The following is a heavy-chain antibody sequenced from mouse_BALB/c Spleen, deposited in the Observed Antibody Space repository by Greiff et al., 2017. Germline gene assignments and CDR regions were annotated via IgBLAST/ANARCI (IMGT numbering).Heavy chain of an antibody. CDR3: ASYYDYDYWYFDD. CDR2: ISYSGST. D-gene: IGHD2-4*01. Sequence: DVMLVESGPSLVKPSQTLSLTCSVTGDSITSGYWNWFRKFPGNKLEYMGYISYSGSTYYNPSLKSRISITRDTSKNQYYLQLNSVTTEDTATYYCASYYDYDYWYFDDWGAGTTVTVSA. J-gene: IGHJ1*01. CDR1: GDSITSGY. V-gene: IGHV3-8*02.